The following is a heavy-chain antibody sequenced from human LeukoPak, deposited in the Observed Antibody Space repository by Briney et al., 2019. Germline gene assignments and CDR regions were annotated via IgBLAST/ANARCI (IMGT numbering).Heavy chain of an antibody. Sequence: GGSLRLSCAASGFTFSTYSMNWVRQAPGKGLEWVSSISSNNRYIYYADSVKGRFTISRDNAKNTVYLQMNNLRAEDTAVYYCVSFYETYWGRGTLVTVSS. V-gene: IGHV3-21*01. D-gene: IGHD2-2*01. CDR2: ISSNNRYI. J-gene: IGHJ4*02. CDR1: GFTFSTYS. CDR3: VSFYETY.